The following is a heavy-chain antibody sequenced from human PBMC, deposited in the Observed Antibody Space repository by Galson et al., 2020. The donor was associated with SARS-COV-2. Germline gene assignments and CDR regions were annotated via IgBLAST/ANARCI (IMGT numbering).Heavy chain of an antibody. D-gene: IGHD3-22*01. J-gene: IGHJ3*02. CDR3: ARRAYYYDRSDFWRGGTAFDI. Sequence: SETLSLTCTVSGGSISSYYWSWIRQPPGKGLEWLAYMSYGGSTNYNPSLESRLTMSVDTSSNQFSLNLNSVTAADTAVYYCARRAYYYDRSDFWRGGTAFDIWAQGTVVTVSS. CDR1: GGSISSYY. V-gene: IGHV4-59*08. CDR2: MSYGGST.